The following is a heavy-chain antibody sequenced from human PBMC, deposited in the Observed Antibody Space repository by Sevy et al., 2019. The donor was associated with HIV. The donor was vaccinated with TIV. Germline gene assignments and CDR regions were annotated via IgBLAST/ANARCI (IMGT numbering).Heavy chain of an antibody. CDR3: AREDGGFDY. CDR1: GFTFSSYA. V-gene: IGHV3-30-3*01. D-gene: IGHD3-10*01. CDR2: ISYDGSNK. Sequence: GGSLRLSCAASGFTFSSYAMHWVRQAPGKGLEWVAVISYDGSNKYYADSVKGRFTISRDNSKNTLYLQMNSLRAEDTAVYYCAREDGGFDYWGQGTLVTVSS. J-gene: IGHJ4*02.